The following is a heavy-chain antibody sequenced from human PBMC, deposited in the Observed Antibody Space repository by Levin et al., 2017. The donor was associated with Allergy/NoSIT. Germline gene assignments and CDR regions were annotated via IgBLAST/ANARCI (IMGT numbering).Heavy chain of an antibody. CDR2: VSGSSVDI. J-gene: IGHJ4*02. V-gene: IGHV3-23*01. Sequence: GASVKVSCVASGFTFSTYSMSWVRQAPGKGLEWVSAVSGSSVDIHYADSVKGRFTISRDNSKKTVYLQMNTLRAEDTAVYYCAKLDGGSRIWGQGTLVAVSS. CDR1: GFTFSTYS. D-gene: IGHD2-15*01. CDR3: AKLDGGSRI.